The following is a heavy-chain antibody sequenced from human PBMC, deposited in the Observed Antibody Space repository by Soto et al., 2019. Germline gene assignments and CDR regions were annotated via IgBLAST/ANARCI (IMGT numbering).Heavy chain of an antibody. V-gene: IGHV3-21*01. Sequence: GGSLRLSCAASGFTFSSYSMNWVRQAPGKGLEWGSSISSSSSYIYYADSVKGRFTISRDNAKNSLYLQINSRSAEDAAVYYCARGIVVVVAAPDYWGQGTLVTVSS. D-gene: IGHD2-15*01. CDR1: GFTFSSYS. J-gene: IGHJ4*02. CDR3: ARGIVVVVAAPDY. CDR2: ISSSSSYI.